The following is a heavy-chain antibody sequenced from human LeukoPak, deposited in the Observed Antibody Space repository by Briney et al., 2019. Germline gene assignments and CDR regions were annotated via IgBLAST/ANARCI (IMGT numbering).Heavy chain of an antibody. CDR2: IYYSGST. D-gene: IGHD3-10*01. CDR1: GGSVSSGSYY. J-gene: IGHJ3*02. Sequence: SETLSLTCTVSGGSVSSGSYYWSWIRQPPGKGLEWIGYIYYSGSTNYNPSLKIRITISVDTSKNQFSLKLSSVTAADTAVYYCARDPSNSRGTMVQGVTPHDAFDIWGQGTMVTVSS. V-gene: IGHV4-61*01. CDR3: ARDPSNSRGTMVQGVTPHDAFDI.